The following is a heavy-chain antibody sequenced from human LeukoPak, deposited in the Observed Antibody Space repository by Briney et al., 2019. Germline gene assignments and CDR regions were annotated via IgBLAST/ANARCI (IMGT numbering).Heavy chain of an antibody. Sequence: GESLRISCKGSGYSFTSYWISWVRQMPGKGLEWMGRIDPSDSYINYSPSFQGHVTISADKSISTAYLQWSSLKASDTAMYYCARLAKYCSSTSCYWWFDPWGQGTLVTVSS. D-gene: IGHD2-2*01. CDR3: ARLAKYCSSTSCYWWFDP. CDR2: IDPSDSYI. CDR1: GYSFTSYW. J-gene: IGHJ5*02. V-gene: IGHV5-10-1*01.